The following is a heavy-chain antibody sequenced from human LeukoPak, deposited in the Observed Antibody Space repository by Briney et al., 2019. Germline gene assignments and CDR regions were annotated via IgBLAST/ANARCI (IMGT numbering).Heavy chain of an antibody. V-gene: IGHV3-23*01. J-gene: IGHJ4*02. CDR1: GFSFSNYA. Sequence: GGSLRLSCAAYGFSFSNYAMSWMRQAPARGPEWVSSLRGGGETFYADSVKGRFTLSRDDSRNTVYLQLNNLWVEDTAIYYCAKANWVSNADAVWWGQGTQVTVSS. D-gene: IGHD1-1*01. CDR3: AKANWVSNADAVW. CDR2: LRGGGET.